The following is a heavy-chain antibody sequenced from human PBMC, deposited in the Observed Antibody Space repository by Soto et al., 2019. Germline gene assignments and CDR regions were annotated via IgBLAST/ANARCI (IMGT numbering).Heavy chain of an antibody. CDR3: ARGINWWDRGPYYYYGMDV. J-gene: IGHJ6*02. CDR2: ISYDGSNK. CDR1: GFTFSSYA. D-gene: IGHD2-8*02. Sequence: QVQLVESGGGVVQPGRSLRLSCAASGFTFSSYAMHWVRQAPGKGLEWVAVISYDGSNKYYADSVKGRFTISRDNSKNTLYLQMNSLRAEDTAVYYCARGINWWDRGPYYYYGMDVWGQGTTVTVSS. V-gene: IGHV3-30-3*01.